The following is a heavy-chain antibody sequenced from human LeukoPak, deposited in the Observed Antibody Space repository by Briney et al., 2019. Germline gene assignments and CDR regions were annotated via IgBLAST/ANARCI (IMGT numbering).Heavy chain of an antibody. V-gene: IGHV3-11*04. D-gene: IGHD6-13*01. CDR2: ISSSSSTI. CDR1: GFTFSDYY. CDR3: ARAGYSSSWHKNGYYYMDV. Sequence: GGSLRLSCAASGFTFSDYYMSWIRQAPGKGLEWVSYISSSSSTIYYADSVKGRFTISRDNAKNSLYLQMNSLRAEDTAVYYCARAGYSSSWHKNGYYYMDVWGKGTTVTVSS. J-gene: IGHJ6*03.